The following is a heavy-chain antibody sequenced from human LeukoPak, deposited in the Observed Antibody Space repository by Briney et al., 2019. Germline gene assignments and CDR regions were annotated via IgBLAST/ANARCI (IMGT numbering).Heavy chain of an antibody. D-gene: IGHD5-18*01. Sequence: SVKVSCKASGGTFSRYAISWVRQAPGQGLEWMGGIIPIFGTPNYAQKFQARVTITADESTSTAYMELSSLRSDDTAVYYCARESRGYRYGYYYYYDMDVWGQGTTVTVSS. J-gene: IGHJ6*02. V-gene: IGHV1-69*13. CDR3: ARESRGYRYGYYYYYDMDV. CDR2: IIPIFGTP. CDR1: GGTFSRYA.